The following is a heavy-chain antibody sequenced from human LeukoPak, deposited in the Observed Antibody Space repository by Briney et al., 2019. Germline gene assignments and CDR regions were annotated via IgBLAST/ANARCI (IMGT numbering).Heavy chain of an antibody. CDR2: ISGSGGRT. D-gene: IGHD4-17*01. CDR1: GFTFSNYA. Sequence: GASLRLSCAASGFTFSNYAMSWVRQAPGEGLECVSAISGSGGRTYYAASVKGRFTNSRDNSKNTLHLQLNSLRAEDTALYYCAKDLPGDPDDQYYGMDVWGQGTTVTVSS. J-gene: IGHJ6*02. CDR3: AKDLPGDPDDQYYGMDV. V-gene: IGHV3-23*01.